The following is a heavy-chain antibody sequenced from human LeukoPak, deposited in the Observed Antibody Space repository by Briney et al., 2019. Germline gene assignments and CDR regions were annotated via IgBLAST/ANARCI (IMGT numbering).Heavy chain of an antibody. CDR1: GGSFSGYY. Sequence: SETLSLTCAVYGGSFSGYYWSWIRQPPGKGLEWIGEINHSGSTYYNPSLKSRVTISVDTSKNQFSLKLSSVTAADTAVYYCARAGVSYYYYMDVWGKGTTVTVSS. V-gene: IGHV4-34*01. CDR3: ARAGVSYYYYMDV. D-gene: IGHD7-27*01. J-gene: IGHJ6*03. CDR2: INHSGST.